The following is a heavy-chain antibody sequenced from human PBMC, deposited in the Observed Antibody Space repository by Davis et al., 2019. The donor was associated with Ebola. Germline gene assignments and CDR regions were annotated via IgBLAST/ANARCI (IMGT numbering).Heavy chain of an antibody. D-gene: IGHD2-15*01. CDR1: GGSFSGYY. J-gene: IGHJ6*04. CDR2: INHMGIT. Sequence: MPSETLSLTCAVYGGSFSGYYWSWIRQPPGKGLEWIGEINHMGITNYNPSLKSRVTISVDTSKNQFSLKLSSVTAADTAVYYCARVCRSEGVVVAARGYYYYGMDVWGKGTTVTVSS. CDR3: ARVCRSEGVVVAARGYYYYGMDV. V-gene: IGHV4-34*01.